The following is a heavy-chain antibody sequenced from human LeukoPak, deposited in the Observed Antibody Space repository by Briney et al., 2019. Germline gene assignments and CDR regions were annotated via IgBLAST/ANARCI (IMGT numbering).Heavy chain of an antibody. V-gene: IGHV4-4*07. CDR2: IFPSGST. CDR3: ARDLTVRQLTGHKYYFDN. CDR1: GVSISTYS. D-gene: IGHD3-9*01. Sequence: SETLSLTCTVSGVSISTYSWSWIRKPAGKGLEWLGRIFPSGSTNYDPSLQSRVSLSVDRSKSQFYLKMTSVTAADTAVYYCARDLTVRQLTGHKYYFDNWGQGTLVAVSS. J-gene: IGHJ4*02.